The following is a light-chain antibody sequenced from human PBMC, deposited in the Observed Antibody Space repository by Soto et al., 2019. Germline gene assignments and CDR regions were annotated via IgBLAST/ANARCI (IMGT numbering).Light chain of an antibody. Sequence: DIVLTQSPGTLSLSPGERATLSCRASQSVSSSYLAWYQQKPGQAPRLLIYGASSRATGIPDRFSGSGSGTDFTLTISRLEPEDFAVFYCQQYGSSPETVGQGTKVDIK. V-gene: IGKV3-20*01. J-gene: IGKJ1*01. CDR1: QSVSSSY. CDR3: QQYGSSPET. CDR2: GAS.